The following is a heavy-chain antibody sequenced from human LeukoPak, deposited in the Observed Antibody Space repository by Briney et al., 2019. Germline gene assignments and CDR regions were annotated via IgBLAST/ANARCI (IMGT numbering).Heavy chain of an antibody. CDR3: ARDCSSTSCYRSGLDP. CDR1: GFTFSRYW. J-gene: IGHJ5*02. D-gene: IGHD2-2*01. CDR2: INNDGSST. Sequence: GGSLRLSFAASGFTFSRYWMPWVRQAPGKGLVWVSRINNDGSSTNYADSVKGRFTISRDNAKNTLYLQMNSLRAEDTAVYYCARDCSSTSCYRSGLDPWGQGTLVTVSS. V-gene: IGHV3-74*01.